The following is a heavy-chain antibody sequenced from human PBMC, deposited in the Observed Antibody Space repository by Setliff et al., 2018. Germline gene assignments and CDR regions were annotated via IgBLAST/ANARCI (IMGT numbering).Heavy chain of an antibody. V-gene: IGHV3-74*01. J-gene: IGHJ4*02. CDR3: AKEVPYDNGFIYLDY. CDR2: ISPDGSVI. CDR1: GFSVGSTY. D-gene: IGHD3-22*01. Sequence: PGGSLRLSCAASGFSVGSTYMTWVRQAPGKGPVWVSRISPDGSVIDYADSAKGRFTISRDNSKHTVYLQMDSLRAEDTAVYYCAKEVPYDNGFIYLDYWGLGTLVTVSS.